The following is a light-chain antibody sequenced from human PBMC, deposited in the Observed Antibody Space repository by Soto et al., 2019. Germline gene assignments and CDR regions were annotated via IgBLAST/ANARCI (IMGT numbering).Light chain of an antibody. J-gene: IGKJ3*01. CDR1: QSITSY. Sequence: DIQMTQSPSPLSASVGDRVYITCRTSQSITSYLNWYQAKPGKAPKLLLYEASTLESGVPSRFSGSGSGTDFTLTISSLQPEDSATYGCQQSYGSPPFTCGPGTRVDI. V-gene: IGKV1-39*01. CDR2: EAS. CDR3: QQSYGSPPFT.